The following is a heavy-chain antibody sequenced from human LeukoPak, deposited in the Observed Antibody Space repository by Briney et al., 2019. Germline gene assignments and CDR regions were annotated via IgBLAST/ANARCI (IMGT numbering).Heavy chain of an antibody. V-gene: IGHV3-11*04. J-gene: IGHJ4*02. CDR3: ASEDY. Sequence: NGLDCFSYISIICSNIYSAASVKGRFTISRDNDKNSLYLQMNSLRAEDTAVYYCASEDYWGQGTLVTVSS. CDR2: ISIICSNI.